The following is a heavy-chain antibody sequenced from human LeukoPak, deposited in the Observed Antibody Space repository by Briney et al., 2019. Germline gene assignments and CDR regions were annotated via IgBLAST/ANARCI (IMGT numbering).Heavy chain of an antibody. Sequence: KAGESLKISCKGSGYSFTSYWIGWVRQMPGKGLEWMGIIYPGDSDTRYSPSFQGQVAISADKSISTAYLQWSSLKASDTAMYYCARRRGRNCSSTSCYNWFDPWGQGTLVTVSS. D-gene: IGHD2-2*01. CDR3: ARRRGRNCSSTSCYNWFDP. J-gene: IGHJ5*02. CDR1: GYSFTSYW. V-gene: IGHV5-51*01. CDR2: IYPGDSDT.